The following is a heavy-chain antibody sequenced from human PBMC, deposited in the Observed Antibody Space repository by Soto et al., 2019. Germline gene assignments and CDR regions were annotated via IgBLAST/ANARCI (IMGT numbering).Heavy chain of an antibody. CDR2: MNPNSGNT. CDR3: AKDGGFYSNFALDS. J-gene: IGHJ4*02. D-gene: IGHD4-4*01. CDR1: GYTFTSYD. Sequence: ASVKVSCKASGYTFTSYDINWVRQATGQGLEWMGWMNPNSGNTGYAQKFQGRVTMTRNTLYLQMDSLRAEDTAIYYCAKDGGFYSNFALDSWGQGTLVTVSS. V-gene: IGHV1-8*01.